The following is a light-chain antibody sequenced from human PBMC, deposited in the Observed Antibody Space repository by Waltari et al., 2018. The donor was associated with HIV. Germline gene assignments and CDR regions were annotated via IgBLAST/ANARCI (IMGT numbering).Light chain of an antibody. Sequence: EIVLKQNTPSAPVIIGQPASISCRSSHSLVHSDGNIYLSWLQQRPGQPPILLIYKAYTPFPCIPNRFSGSWTGRDFTLKITRLDVQDFATYYCMQATQFPLTFGQGTRLEIK. CDR1: HSLVHSDGNIY. CDR3: MQATQFPLT. CDR2: KAY. V-gene: IGKV2-24*01. J-gene: IGKJ5*01.